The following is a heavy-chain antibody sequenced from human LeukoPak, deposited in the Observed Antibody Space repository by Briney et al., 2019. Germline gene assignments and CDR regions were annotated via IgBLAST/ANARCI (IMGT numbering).Heavy chain of an antibody. J-gene: IGHJ4*02. V-gene: IGHV3-23*01. Sequence: GGSLRLSCAASGFTFSTYDMSWVRQPPGKGLEWVSGLSGGGGSTYYAHSVKGRFTISRDNSKNSLYLQMNSLRAEDTAVYYCAKVSSDWYYFDYWGQGTLVTVSS. CDR2: LSGGGGST. D-gene: IGHD6-19*01. CDR3: AKVSSDWYYFDY. CDR1: GFTFSTYD.